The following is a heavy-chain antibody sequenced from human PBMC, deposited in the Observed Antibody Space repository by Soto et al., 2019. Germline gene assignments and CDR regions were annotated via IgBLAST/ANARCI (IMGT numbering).Heavy chain of an antibody. Sequence: PSETLSLTCTVSAASFSKYYWTWIRQPPGKGLEWIGYIYFNGNTKYNPSLEGRLTISIDTSKKEFSLKLTSVTAADAAVYYCASVTFGGIVLAHWGQGTLVTVPQ. V-gene: IGHV4-59*01. CDR3: ASVTFGGIVLAH. D-gene: IGHD3-16*01. CDR2: IYFNGNT. CDR1: AASFSKYY. J-gene: IGHJ4*02.